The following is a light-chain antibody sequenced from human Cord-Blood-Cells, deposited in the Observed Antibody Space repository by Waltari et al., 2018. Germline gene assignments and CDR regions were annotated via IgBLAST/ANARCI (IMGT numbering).Light chain of an antibody. CDR1: SSDVGGYNY. Sequence: QSALTQPASVSGSPGQSITISCTGTSSDVGGYNYVSWYQQHPGKAPKLMIYEVSNRPSGVANRVSGSKSGKTASLTISGLQAEDEADDYCSSYTSSSTLYVFGTGTKVTVL. V-gene: IGLV2-14*01. J-gene: IGLJ1*01. CDR2: EVS. CDR3: SSYTSSSTLYV.